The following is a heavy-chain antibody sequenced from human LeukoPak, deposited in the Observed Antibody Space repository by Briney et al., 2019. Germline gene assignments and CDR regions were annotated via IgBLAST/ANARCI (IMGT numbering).Heavy chain of an antibody. V-gene: IGHV3-30*18. CDR3: AKDWGSGGWYNYFDP. J-gene: IGHJ5*02. Sequence: GTSLRLSCAVSGFTISSHGMHWVRQAPGKGPEWVAMIAYHGNTEYYGDSVKGRFTISRDSSKNTLYLQMDSLRAEDTAVYHCAKDWGSGGWYNYFDPWGQGTLVTVSS. D-gene: IGHD6-19*01. CDR2: IAYHGNTE. CDR1: GFTISSHG.